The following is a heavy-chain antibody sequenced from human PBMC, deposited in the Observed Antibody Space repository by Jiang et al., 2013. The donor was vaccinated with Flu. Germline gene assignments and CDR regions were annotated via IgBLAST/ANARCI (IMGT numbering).Heavy chain of an antibody. CDR3: ARGRHYYDSSGYYYFFDY. CDR1: GGSLSGYY. Sequence: SLTCAVYGGSLSGYYWAWIRQPPGKGLEWIGDINLSGTTNYNPSLKGRVTISVDTSNNQFSLKLTSVTAADTAVYYCARGRHYYDSSGYYYFFDYWGQGTLLTVSS. D-gene: IGHD3-22*01. J-gene: IGHJ4*02. V-gene: IGHV4-34*01. CDR2: INLSGTT.